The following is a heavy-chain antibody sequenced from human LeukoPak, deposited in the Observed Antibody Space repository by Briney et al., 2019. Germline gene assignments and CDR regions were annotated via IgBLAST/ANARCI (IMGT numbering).Heavy chain of an antibody. Sequence: SETLSLTCAVYGGSFSGYYWSWIRQPPGKGLEWIGEINHSGSTNYNPSLKSRVTISVDTSKNQFSLKLSSVTAADTAVYYCARRGLSYYYYYYMDVWGKGTTVTVSS. J-gene: IGHJ6*03. CDR1: GGSFSGYY. V-gene: IGHV4-34*01. D-gene: IGHD2-15*01. CDR2: INHSGST. CDR3: ARRGLSYYYYYYMDV.